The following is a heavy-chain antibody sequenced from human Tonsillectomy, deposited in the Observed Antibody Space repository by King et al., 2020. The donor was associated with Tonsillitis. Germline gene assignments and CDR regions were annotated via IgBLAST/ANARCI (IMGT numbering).Heavy chain of an antibody. Sequence: VQLQESGPGLVKPSETLSLTCTVSGGSINNSYWSWLRQPPGKGLAWIGYVYYSGSTNYNPSLKSRVTISVDTSKNQFSLKLSSVTAADTAVYYCARVLNSYGYVDYWGQGTLVTVSS. J-gene: IGHJ4*02. D-gene: IGHD5-18*01. V-gene: IGHV4-59*01. CDR1: GGSINNSY. CDR3: ARVLNSYGYVDY. CDR2: VYYSGST.